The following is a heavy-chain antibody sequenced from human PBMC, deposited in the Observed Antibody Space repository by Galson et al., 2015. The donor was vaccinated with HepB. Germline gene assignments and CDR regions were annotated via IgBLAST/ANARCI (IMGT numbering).Heavy chain of an antibody. V-gene: IGHV1-24*01. CDR3: ATELKFYALDV. CDR1: ESTLSDLS. J-gene: IGHJ6*02. Sequence: SVKVSCKVSESTLSDLSIHWVRQAPGKGLEWMGSFGPQDAETVYTQKFQGRISLTGDTSTDTAYMELSSLPSDDTAVYYCATELKFYALDVWGQGTTVTVSS. CDR2: FGPQDAET.